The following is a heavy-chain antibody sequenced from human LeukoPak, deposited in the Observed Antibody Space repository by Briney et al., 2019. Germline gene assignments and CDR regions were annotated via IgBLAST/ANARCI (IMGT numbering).Heavy chain of an antibody. CDR2: TNPRNGNT. CDR3: ARDRLGDSGRYYGMDV. J-gene: IGHJ6*02. Sequence: ASVKVSCKASGYTFITYGTSWVRQAPGQGLEWMGWTNPRNGNTNYVQNLQGRVTMTTDTSTSTAYMELRSLRSDDTAVYYCARDRLGDSGRYYGMDVWGQGTTVTVSS. D-gene: IGHD2-21*02. CDR1: GYTFITYG. V-gene: IGHV1-18*01.